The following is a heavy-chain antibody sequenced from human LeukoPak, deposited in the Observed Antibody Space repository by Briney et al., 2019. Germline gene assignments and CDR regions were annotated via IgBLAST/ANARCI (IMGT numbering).Heavy chain of an antibody. D-gene: IGHD5-18*01. V-gene: IGHV3-15*01. J-gene: IGHJ4*02. Sequence: GGSLRLSCVASGFLFSDAWMSWVRQAPGKGLEWVGLIKSKNNGGTTNYAAPVKGRFTISRDNSKNTLYLQMNSLRAEDTAVYYCAKDVVGEGTAMVTDYWGQGTLVTVSS. CDR2: IKSKNNGGTT. CDR3: AKDVVGEGTAMVTDY. CDR1: GFLFSDAW.